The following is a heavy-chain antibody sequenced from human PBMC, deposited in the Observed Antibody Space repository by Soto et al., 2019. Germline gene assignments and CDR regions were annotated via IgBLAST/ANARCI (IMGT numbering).Heavy chain of an antibody. Sequence: GSGPTLVNPTQTLTLTCTFSGFSLSTSGMCVSWIRQPPGKALEWLARIDWDDDKYYSTSLKTRLTISKDTSKNQVVLTMTNMDPVDTATYYCARTPPMGSYCYYGMDVWGQGTTVTVSS. D-gene: IGHD5-18*01. CDR2: IDWDDDK. CDR3: ARTPPMGSYCYYGMDV. CDR1: GFSLSTSGMC. J-gene: IGHJ6*02. V-gene: IGHV2-70*11.